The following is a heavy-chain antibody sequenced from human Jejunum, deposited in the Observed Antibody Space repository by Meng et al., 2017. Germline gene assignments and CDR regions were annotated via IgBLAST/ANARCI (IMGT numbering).Heavy chain of an antibody. D-gene: IGHD6-6*01. Sequence: ASGPGMVSPSETLSLTCTVSGGSVSSAAYYWNWIRQPPGKGLEWIGYIYYSGGTTYSPSLNSRVTISIDTAKNQVSLKVSSVTAADTAVYYCAHSSSSSSFGFDYWGQGTLVTVSS. CDR2: IYYSGGT. CDR3: AHSSSSSSFGFDY. V-gene: IGHV4-61*08. J-gene: IGHJ4*02. CDR1: GGSVSSAAYY.